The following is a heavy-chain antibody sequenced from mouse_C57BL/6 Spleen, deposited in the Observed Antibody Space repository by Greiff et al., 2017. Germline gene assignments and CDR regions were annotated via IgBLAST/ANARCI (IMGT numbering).Heavy chain of an antibody. CDR2: ISDGGSYT. V-gene: IGHV5-4*01. D-gene: IGHD1-1*01. J-gene: IGHJ1*03. Sequence: EVQLMESGGGLVKPGGSLKLSCAASGFTFSSYAMSWVRQTPEKRLEWVATISDGGSYTYYPDNVKGRFTISRDNAKNNLYLQMSHLKSEDTAMYYCARVTVVANWYFDVWGTGTTVTVSS. CDR1: GFTFSSYA. CDR3: ARVTVVANWYFDV.